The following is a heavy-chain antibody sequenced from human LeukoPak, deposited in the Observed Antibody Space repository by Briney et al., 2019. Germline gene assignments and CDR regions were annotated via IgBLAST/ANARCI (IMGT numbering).Heavy chain of an antibody. CDR2: IRYDGSNE. V-gene: IGHV3-30*02. D-gene: IGHD3-10*01. J-gene: IGHJ5*02. Sequence: PGGSLRLSCAASGFILNNYGMHWVRQVPGKGLEWVAYIRYDGSNEYNRDSVKGRLTISRDNSKNMVYLQMNSLRADGTAVYYCAKDLGITMIRGAMEFDPWAQGTLVTVSS. CDR3: AKDLGITMIRGAMEFDP. CDR1: GFILNNYG.